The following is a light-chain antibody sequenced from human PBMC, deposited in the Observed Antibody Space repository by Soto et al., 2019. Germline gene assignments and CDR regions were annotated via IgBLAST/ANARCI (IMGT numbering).Light chain of an antibody. V-gene: IGLV1-44*01. Sequence: QYVLTQPPSASGTPGQRVTISCSGSSSNIGSNTVNWYQQLPGTAPKLLIYSNNQRPSGVPDRFSGSKSGTSASLAISGLQSEDEADYYCAAWDDSLNGLYVFGTGTQLTVL. J-gene: IGLJ1*01. CDR3: AAWDDSLNGLYV. CDR1: SSNIGSNT. CDR2: SNN.